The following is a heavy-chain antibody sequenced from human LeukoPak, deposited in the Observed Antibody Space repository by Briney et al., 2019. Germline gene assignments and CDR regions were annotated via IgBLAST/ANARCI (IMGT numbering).Heavy chain of an antibody. Sequence: GGSLRLSCATSRFTFSSYAMSWVRQAPGKGLEWVSGISGSGGTTYYADSVKGRFTISRDKSKNTLYLQMNSLRAEDTAVYYCAKDETYYYDSSGGRFDYWGQGTLVTVSS. CDR2: ISGSGGTT. CDR1: RFTFSSYA. J-gene: IGHJ4*02. D-gene: IGHD3-22*01. V-gene: IGHV3-23*01. CDR3: AKDETYYYDSSGGRFDY.